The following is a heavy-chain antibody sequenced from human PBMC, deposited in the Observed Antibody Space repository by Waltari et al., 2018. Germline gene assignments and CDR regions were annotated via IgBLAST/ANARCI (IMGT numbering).Heavy chain of an antibody. V-gene: IGHV6-1*01. CDR1: GHSFSSNRGA. J-gene: IGHJ6*02. D-gene: IGHD3-22*01. CDR3: ARDLTVYYYDRSGYHYYYYGMDV. CDR2: TYYSSNWYN. Sequence: QVQLPQSGPGLVKPSQTLSLTYAISGHSFSSNRGAWNWTRTTHSICLEWLGSTYYSSNWYNDYAVSVKSRIIINPDTSKNQFSLQLNSVTPEDTAVYYCARDLTVYYYDRSGYHYYYYGMDVWGQGTTVTVSS.